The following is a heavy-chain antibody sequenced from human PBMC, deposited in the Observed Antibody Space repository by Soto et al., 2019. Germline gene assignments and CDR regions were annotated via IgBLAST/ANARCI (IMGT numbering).Heavy chain of an antibody. V-gene: IGHV4-59*01. Sequence: QVQLQESGPGLVKPSETLSLTCTVSGGSISSYYWSWIRQPPGKGLEWIGYIYYSGSTNYNPSLKSRVTISVDTSKNQFSLKLSSVTAADTAVYYCARGVPYYDSSGYCLSFDYWGQGTLVTVSS. CDR2: IYYSGST. CDR3: ARGVPYYDSSGYCLSFDY. CDR1: GGSISSYY. J-gene: IGHJ4*02. D-gene: IGHD3-22*01.